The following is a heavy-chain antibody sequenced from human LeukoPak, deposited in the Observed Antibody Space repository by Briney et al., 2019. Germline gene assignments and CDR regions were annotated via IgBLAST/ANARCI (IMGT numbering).Heavy chain of an antibody. CDR3: ARERYCSSTSCSRRERSHYFDY. D-gene: IGHD2-2*01. CDR2: IYHSGST. V-gene: IGHV4-30-2*01. Sequence: SETLSLTCTVSGGSISSGGYYWSWIRQPPGKGLEWIGYIYHSGSTYYNPSLKSRVTISVDRSKNQFSLKLTSVTAADTAVYYCARERYCSSTSCSRRERSHYFDYWGQGTLVTVSS. J-gene: IGHJ4*02. CDR1: GGSISSGGYY.